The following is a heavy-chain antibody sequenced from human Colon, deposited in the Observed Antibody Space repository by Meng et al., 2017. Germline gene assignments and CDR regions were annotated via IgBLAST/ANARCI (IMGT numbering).Heavy chain of an antibody. CDR1: GGSFSGYY. J-gene: IGHJ5*02. V-gene: IGHV4-34*01. Sequence: QGQLQQWAPGLWKPLETLSLTCAVYGGSFSGYYWSWIRQPPGKGLEWIGEINHSGSTNYNPSLKSRVTISVDTSKNQFSLKLSSVTAADTAVYYCARERLSSGWYGGRWFDPWGQGTLVTVSS. CDR3: ARERLSSGWYGGRWFDP. D-gene: IGHD6-19*01. CDR2: INHSGST.